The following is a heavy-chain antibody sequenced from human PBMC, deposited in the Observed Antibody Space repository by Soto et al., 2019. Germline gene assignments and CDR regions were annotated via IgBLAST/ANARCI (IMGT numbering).Heavy chain of an antibody. D-gene: IGHD3-3*01. CDR2: ISVYNGQT. V-gene: IGHV1-18*01. CDR3: AGDPHECWNSYFSGP. Sequence: ASVKVSCSASGYPFDTYGINWVRQAPGQLPEWMGWISVYNGQTDYAQKFQGRVTMATDTSTYTAYMELRNLRIDDTAVYYCAGDPHECWNSYFSGPWRTESLVTVAS. CDR1: GYPFDTYG. J-gene: IGHJ5*02.